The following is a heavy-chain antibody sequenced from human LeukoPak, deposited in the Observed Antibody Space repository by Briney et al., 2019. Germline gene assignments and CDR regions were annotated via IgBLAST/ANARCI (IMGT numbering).Heavy chain of an antibody. CDR2: MNPNSGNT. Sequence: ASVKVSCKASGYTFSSYDINWVRQATGQGLEWMGWMNPNSGNTGYAQKFQGRVTITRNTSIITAYMELSSLRSEDTAVYYCARAHTPTVTTGWFDPWGQGTLVTVCS. V-gene: IGHV1-8*03. J-gene: IGHJ5*02. CDR1: GYTFSSYD. D-gene: IGHD4-11*01. CDR3: ARAHTPTVTTGWFDP.